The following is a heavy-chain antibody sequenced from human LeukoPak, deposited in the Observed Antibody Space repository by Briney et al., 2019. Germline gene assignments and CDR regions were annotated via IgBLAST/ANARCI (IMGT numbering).Heavy chain of an antibody. D-gene: IGHD3-9*01. CDR1: GGSFSNYY. Sequence: PPETLSPTCSVSGGSFSNYYWTWIRQPPGKGLEWIGFIYYSGTTDYNASLKSRVTISIDTSKKQFSLKLSSVTAADTAVYYCARGVVLTGYPLDFWGRGTLVTVSS. V-gene: IGHV4-59*01. CDR3: ARGVVLTGYPLDF. CDR2: IYYSGTT. J-gene: IGHJ4*02.